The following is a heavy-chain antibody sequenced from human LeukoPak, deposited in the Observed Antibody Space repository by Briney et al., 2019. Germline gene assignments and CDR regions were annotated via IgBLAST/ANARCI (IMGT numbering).Heavy chain of an antibody. J-gene: IGHJ3*02. CDR1: GFTFDDYA. CDR3: SREGYCSGGSCSGAFDI. D-gene: IGHD2-15*01. CDR2: ISWNSGSI. Sequence: GGSLRLSCAASGFTFDDYAIHWVRQAPGKGLEWVSGISWNSGSIGYADSVKGRFTISRDNAKNSLYLQMNSLRAEDTALYYCSREGYCSGGSCSGAFDIWGQGTMVTVSS. V-gene: IGHV3-9*01.